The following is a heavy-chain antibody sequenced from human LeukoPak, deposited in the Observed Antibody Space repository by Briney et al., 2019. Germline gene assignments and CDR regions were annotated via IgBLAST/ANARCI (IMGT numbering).Heavy chain of an antibody. Sequence: SETLSLTCAVYGGSFSGYYWSWIRQPPGKGLEWIGEINHSGSTNYNPSLKSRVTISVDTSKNQFSLKLSSVTAADTAVYYCARASNSRPDYWGQGTLVTASS. V-gene: IGHV4-34*01. CDR3: ARASNSRPDY. CDR2: INHSGST. CDR1: GGSFSGYY. D-gene: IGHD2-21*01. J-gene: IGHJ4*02.